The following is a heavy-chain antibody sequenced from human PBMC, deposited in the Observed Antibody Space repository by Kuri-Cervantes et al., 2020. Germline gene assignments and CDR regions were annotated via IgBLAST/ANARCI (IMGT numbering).Heavy chain of an antibody. CDR1: GYTFTGYY. CDR3: ARRVTIDS. D-gene: IGHD4-11*01. Sequence: SVKVSCKASGYTFTGYYMHWVRQAPGQGLEWMGGIIPIFGTANYAQKFQGRVTITTDESTSTAYMELRSLRSDDTAMYYCARRVTIDSWGQGTLVTVSS. J-gene: IGHJ4*02. V-gene: IGHV1-69*05. CDR2: IIPIFGTA.